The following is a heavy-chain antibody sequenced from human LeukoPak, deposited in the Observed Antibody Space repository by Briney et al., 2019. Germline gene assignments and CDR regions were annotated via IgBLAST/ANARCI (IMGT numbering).Heavy chain of an antibody. CDR1: GFTFSSYE. D-gene: IGHD4-23*01. Sequence: GGSLRLSCAASGFTFSSYEMHWVRQAPGKGLEWVSYISSSDSTIYYADSVKGRFTISRDNAKNSLYLQTNSLRAEDTAVYYCARDYGGSSPFDYWGQGTLVTVSS. CDR2: ISSSDSTI. J-gene: IGHJ4*02. V-gene: IGHV3-48*03. CDR3: ARDYGGSSPFDY.